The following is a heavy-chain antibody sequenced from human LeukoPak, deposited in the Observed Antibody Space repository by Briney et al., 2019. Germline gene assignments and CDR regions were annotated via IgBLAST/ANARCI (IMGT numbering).Heavy chain of an antibody. CDR2: IYSGGST. J-gene: IGHJ4*02. V-gene: IGHV3-53*01. CDR1: GFTVSSNY. D-gene: IGHD3-22*01. Sequence: GGSLRLSCAASGFTVSSNYMSWVRQAPGKGLEWVSVIYSGGSTYYTDSVKGRFTISRDNSKNTLYHQMNSLRAEDTAVYYCAIRDYSDGSGYYAYWGQGTLVTVSS. CDR3: AIRDYSDGSGYYAY.